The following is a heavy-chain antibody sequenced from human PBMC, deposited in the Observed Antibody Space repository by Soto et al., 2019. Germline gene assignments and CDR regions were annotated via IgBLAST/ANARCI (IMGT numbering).Heavy chain of an antibody. CDR1: GGSISSGGYS. D-gene: IGHD2-2*01. J-gene: IGHJ3*02. Sequence: QLQLQESGSGLVKPSQTLSLTCAVSGGSISSGGYSWSWIRQPPGKGLEWIGYIYHSGSTYYNPSLKSRVTISVDGSKNQFSLRLSSVTAADTAVYYCAVIVPAVSFGAFDIWGQGTMVTVS. CDR3: AVIVPAVSFGAFDI. V-gene: IGHV4-30-2*01. CDR2: IYHSGST.